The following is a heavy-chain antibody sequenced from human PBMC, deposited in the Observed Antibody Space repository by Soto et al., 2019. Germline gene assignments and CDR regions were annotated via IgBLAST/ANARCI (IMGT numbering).Heavy chain of an antibody. Sequence: PSETLSLTCTVSGGSVSSGSYYWSWIRQPPGKGLEWIGYIYYSGSTNYNPSLKSRVTISVDTSKNQFSLKLSSVTAADTAVYYCANIAVAGVFDYWGQGTLVTVSS. CDR2: IYYSGST. D-gene: IGHD6-19*01. J-gene: IGHJ4*02. V-gene: IGHV4-61*01. CDR3: ANIAVAGVFDY. CDR1: GGSVSSGSYY.